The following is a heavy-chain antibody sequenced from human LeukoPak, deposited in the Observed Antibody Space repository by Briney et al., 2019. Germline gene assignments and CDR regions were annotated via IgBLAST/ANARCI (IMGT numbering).Heavy chain of an antibody. CDR2: INANSGGT. V-gene: IGHV1-2*06. Sequence: ASVKVSCKTSVYTFADYFIHWVRQAPGQGLEWMGRINANSGGTEYQQRFQGRVTMTRDTSISTAYVEVNWLISDDTAIYYCARDVSSTPNWEFDYWGQGTLVTVSS. CDR3: ARDVSSTPNWEFDY. CDR1: VYTFADYF. J-gene: IGHJ4*02. D-gene: IGHD1-26*01.